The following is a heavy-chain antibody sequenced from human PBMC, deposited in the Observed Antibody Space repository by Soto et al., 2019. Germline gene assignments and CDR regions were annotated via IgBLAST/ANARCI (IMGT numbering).Heavy chain of an antibody. J-gene: IGHJ4*02. CDR1: GFTFSSYA. Sequence: GGSLRLSCAASGFTFSSYAMSWVRQAPGKGLEWVSSMSGAGRSSYDADSVKGRFTISRDNSKNTLYLQMNSLRAEDTAVYYCARDRDDILTGLFDYWGQGTLVTVSS. V-gene: IGHV3-23*01. CDR2: MSGAGRSS. D-gene: IGHD3-9*01. CDR3: ARDRDDILTGLFDY.